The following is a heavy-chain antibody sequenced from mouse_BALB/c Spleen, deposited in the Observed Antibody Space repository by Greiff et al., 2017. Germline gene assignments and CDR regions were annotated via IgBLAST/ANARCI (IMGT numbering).Heavy chain of an antibody. CDR3: ARDEHYYGYGGFAY. V-gene: IGHV7-3*02. J-gene: IGHJ3*01. CDR2: IRNKANGYTT. Sequence: EVMLVESGGGLVQPGGSLRLSCATSGFTFTDYYMSWVRQPPGKALEWLGFIRNKANGYTTEYSASVKGRFTISRDNSQSILYLQMNTLRAEDSATYYCARDEHYYGYGGFAYWGQGTLVTVSA. D-gene: IGHD1-2*01. CDR1: GFTFTDYY.